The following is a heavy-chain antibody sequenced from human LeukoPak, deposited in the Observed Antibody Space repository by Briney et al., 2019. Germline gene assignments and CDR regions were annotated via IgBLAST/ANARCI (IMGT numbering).Heavy chain of an antibody. CDR1: GFTFSSYS. J-gene: IGHJ4*02. V-gene: IGHV3-21*01. Sequence: GGSLRLSCAASGFTFSSYSMNWVRQAPGKGLEWVSSISSSSSYIYYADSVKGRFTISRDNAKNSLYLQMNSLRAEDTAVYYCARVDSSGWYSFDYWGQGTLVTVSS. CDR3: ARVDSSGWYSFDY. CDR2: ISSSSSYI. D-gene: IGHD6-19*01.